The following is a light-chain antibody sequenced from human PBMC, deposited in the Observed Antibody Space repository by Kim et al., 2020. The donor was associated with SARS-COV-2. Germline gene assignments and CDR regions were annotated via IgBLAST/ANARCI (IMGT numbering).Light chain of an antibody. CDR1: RSVSSSY. CDR3: QQYGSWT. CDR2: GAS. J-gene: IGKJ1*01. Sequence: SLSPGERATLSSRASRSVSSSYLAWYQQKPGQAPRLLSYGASSRATGIPDRFSGSGSGTDFTLTISSLEPEEFAVYYCQQYGSWTFGQGTKVDIK. V-gene: IGKV3-20*01.